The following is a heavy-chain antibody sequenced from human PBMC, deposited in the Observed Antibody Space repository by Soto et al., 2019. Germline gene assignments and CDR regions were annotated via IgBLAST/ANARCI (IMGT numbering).Heavy chain of an antibody. CDR1: GFTFSTYN. CDR3: ARDRDDGMDV. J-gene: IGHJ6*02. CDR2: ISSGSGYI. V-gene: IGHV3-21*01. Sequence: EVQLVGSGGGLVKPGGSLRLSCAASGFTFSTYNMNWVRQAPGKGLEWVSFISSGSGYIYYADSMKGRFTISRDNAKNSLYLQMNRLRAEDTAVYYCARDRDDGMDVWGQGTTVTVS.